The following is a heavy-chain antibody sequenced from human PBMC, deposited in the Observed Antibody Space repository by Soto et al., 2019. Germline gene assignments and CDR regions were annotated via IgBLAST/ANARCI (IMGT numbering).Heavy chain of an antibody. D-gene: IGHD2-15*01. CDR2: IYYSGST. V-gene: IGHV4-59*01. CDR3: ARGYRYCSGGSCYSGYYYYYMDV. CDR1: GGSISSYY. J-gene: IGHJ6*03. Sequence: SETLSLTCTVSGGSISSYYWSWIRQPPGKGLEWIGYIYYSGSTNYNPSLKSRVTISVDTSKNQFSLKPSSVTAADTAVYYCARGYRYCSGGSCYSGYYYYYMDVWGKGTTVTVSS.